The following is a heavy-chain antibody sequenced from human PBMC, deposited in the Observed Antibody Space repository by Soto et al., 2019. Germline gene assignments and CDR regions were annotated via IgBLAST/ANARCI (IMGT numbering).Heavy chain of an antibody. CDR2: ISGPGSDT. Sequence: LGSGGGPVQPGGSLRRSCEASGFIFSAYFMTWVRQAPGKGLEWVSGISGPGSDTDYADSVKARFTISRDNSKNTLFLQMSSLRVENTAVYYWAREDGGGPVDYWSQGTLVTVSS. V-gene: IGHV3-23*01. D-gene: IGHD3-10*01. CDR3: AREDGGGPVDY. CDR1: GFIFSAYF. J-gene: IGHJ4*02.